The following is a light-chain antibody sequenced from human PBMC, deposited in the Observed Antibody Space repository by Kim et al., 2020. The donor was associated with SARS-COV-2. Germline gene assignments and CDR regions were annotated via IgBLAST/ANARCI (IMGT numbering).Light chain of an antibody. CDR2: AVS. V-gene: IGKV1-6*01. Sequence: SASVGDRVTITCRASQGIGNDLGWYQQKPGKAPKLLIYAVSRLQSGVPSRFSGSGSGTDFTLTISYLQPEDFASYYCLQDAGHPYTFGQGTKVEI. CDR1: QGIGND. J-gene: IGKJ1*01. CDR3: LQDAGHPYT.